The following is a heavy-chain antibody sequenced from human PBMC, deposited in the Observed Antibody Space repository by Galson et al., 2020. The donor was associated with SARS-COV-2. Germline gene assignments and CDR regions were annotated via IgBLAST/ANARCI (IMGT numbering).Heavy chain of an antibody. Sequence: SEPLSLTCAVYGGSYSGYYWSWIRQPPGKGLEWIGDINHSGSTNSNPSLKSRVTISVDTSKNQFSLKLSSVTAADTAVYYCARDISSSGFNWFDPWGQGTLVTVSS. CDR2: INHSGST. V-gene: IGHV4-34*01. D-gene: IGHD6-6*01. CDR1: GGSYSGYY. CDR3: ARDISSSGFNWFDP. J-gene: IGHJ5*02.